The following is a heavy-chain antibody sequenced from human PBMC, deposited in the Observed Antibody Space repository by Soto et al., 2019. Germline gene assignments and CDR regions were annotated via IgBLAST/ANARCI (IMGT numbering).Heavy chain of an antibody. CDR3: ARSASGGGYDAFDI. V-gene: IGHV1-2*04. Sequence: ASVKVSCKASGYTFTGYYMHWVRQAPGQGLEWMGWINPNSGGTNYAQKFQGWVTMTRDTSISTAYMELSRLRSDDTAVYYCARSASGGGYDAFDIWGQGTMVTVSS. J-gene: IGHJ3*02. D-gene: IGHD6-25*01. CDR1: GYTFTGYY. CDR2: INPNSGGT.